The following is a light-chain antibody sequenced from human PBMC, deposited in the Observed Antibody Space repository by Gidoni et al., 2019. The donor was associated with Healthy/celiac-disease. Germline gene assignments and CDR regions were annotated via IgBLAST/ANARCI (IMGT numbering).Light chain of an antibody. CDR3: QQYNNWPPCS. J-gene: IGKJ2*04. CDR1: QSVSSN. Sequence: VLTQSPATLSVSPGERATLSCRASQSVSSNLAWYQQKPGQAPRLLIYGASTRATGIPARFSGSGSGTEFTLTISGLQSEDFAVYYCQQYNNWPPCSFGQGTKLEIK. V-gene: IGKV3-15*01. CDR2: GAS.